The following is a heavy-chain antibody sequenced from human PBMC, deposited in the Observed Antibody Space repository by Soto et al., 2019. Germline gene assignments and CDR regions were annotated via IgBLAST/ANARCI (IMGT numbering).Heavy chain of an antibody. Sequence: ASVKVSCKASGYTFTSYGISWVRQAPGQGLEWMGWISAYNGNTNYAQKLQGRVTMTTDTSTSTAYMELRSLRSDDTAVYYCARVRGTPDYGDYVDYWGQGTLVTVSS. V-gene: IGHV1-18*01. CDR3: ARVRGTPDYGDYVDY. D-gene: IGHD4-17*01. J-gene: IGHJ4*02. CDR2: ISAYNGNT. CDR1: GYTFTSYG.